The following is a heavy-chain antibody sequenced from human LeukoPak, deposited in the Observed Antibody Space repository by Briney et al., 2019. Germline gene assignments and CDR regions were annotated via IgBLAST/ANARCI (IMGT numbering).Heavy chain of an antibody. D-gene: IGHD2-15*01. J-gene: IGHJ4*02. V-gene: IGHV3-23*01. CDR2: ISGSGGST. Sequence: GGSLRLSCAASGFTFSSYAMSWARQAPGKGLEWVSAISGSGGSTYYADSVKGRFTISRDNSKNTLYLQMNSLRAEDTAVYYCAKARYCSGGSCYTVVDYWGRGTLVTVSS. CDR3: AKARYCSGGSCYTVVDY. CDR1: GFTFSSYA.